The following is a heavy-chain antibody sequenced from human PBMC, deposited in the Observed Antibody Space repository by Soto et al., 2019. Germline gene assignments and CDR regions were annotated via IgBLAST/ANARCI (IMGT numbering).Heavy chain of an antibody. Sequence: PSETLSLTCTVSGGSISSGGYYWSWIRQHPGKGLEWIGYIYYSGSTYYNPSLKSRVTISVDTSKNQFSLKLSSVTAADTAVYYCARSAVVVTAPRNDYYYYGMDVWGQGTTVTVSS. CDR3: ARSAVVVTAPRNDYYYYGMDV. CDR1: GGSISSGGYY. D-gene: IGHD2-21*02. V-gene: IGHV4-31*03. J-gene: IGHJ6*02. CDR2: IYYSGST.